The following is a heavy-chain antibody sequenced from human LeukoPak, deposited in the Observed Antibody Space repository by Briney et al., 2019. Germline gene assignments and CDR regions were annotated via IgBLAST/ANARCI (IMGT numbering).Heavy chain of an antibody. CDR2: ISSSSSYT. D-gene: IGHD3-10*01. J-gene: IGHJ4*02. V-gene: IGHV3-11*06. CDR3: ARGSPGGSGSYYIY. CDR1: GFTFSDYY. Sequence: PGGSLRLSCAASGFTFSDYYMSWIRQAPGKGLEWVSYISSSSSYTNYADSVKGRFTISRDNAKNSLYLQMNSLRAEDTAVYYCARGSPGGSGSYYIYWGQGTLVTVSS.